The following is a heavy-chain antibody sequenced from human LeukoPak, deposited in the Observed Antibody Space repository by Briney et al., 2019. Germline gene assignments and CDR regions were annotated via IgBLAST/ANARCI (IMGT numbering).Heavy chain of an antibody. CDR2: IYHSGST. J-gene: IGHJ4*02. CDR3: TRDPIVLAVADY. CDR1: GGSFSGYY. V-gene: IGHV4-34*01. Sequence: PSETLSLTCAVYGGSFSGYYWSWIRQPPGKGLEWIGEIYHSGSTNYNPSLKSRVTISVDKSKNQFSLKLSSVTAADTAVYYCTRDPIVLAVADYWGQGTLVTVSS. D-gene: IGHD6-19*01.